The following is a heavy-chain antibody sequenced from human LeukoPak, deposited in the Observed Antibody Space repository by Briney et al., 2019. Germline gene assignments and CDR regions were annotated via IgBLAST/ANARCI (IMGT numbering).Heavy chain of an antibody. V-gene: IGHV3-48*01. CDR3: ARDARSHCGTDACYGPYFDY. CDR1: GFTFSTYN. J-gene: IGHJ4*02. Sequence: LGGSLRLSCAASGFTFSTYNMNWVRQAPGKGLEWISYINADSSTIQYADSVKGRFTISRDNARNSLYLQMNDLRAEDTGVYFCARDARSHCGTDACYGPYFDYWGQGSLVTVSS. D-gene: IGHD2-2*01. CDR2: INADSSTI.